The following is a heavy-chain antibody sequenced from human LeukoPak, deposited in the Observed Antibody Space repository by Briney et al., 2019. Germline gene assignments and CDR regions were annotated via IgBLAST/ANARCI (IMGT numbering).Heavy chain of an antibody. CDR2: ISYDGSNK. J-gene: IGHJ3*02. CDR3: AKEGMEYCSGGSCYDDKDAFDI. Sequence: GGSLRLSCAASGFTFCSYGMHWVRQAPGKGLEWVAVISYDGSNKYYADSVKGRFTISRDNSKNTLFLQMNSLRAEDTAVYYCAKEGMEYCSGGSCYDDKDAFDIWGQGTMVTVSS. D-gene: IGHD2-15*01. CDR1: GFTFCSYG. V-gene: IGHV3-30*18.